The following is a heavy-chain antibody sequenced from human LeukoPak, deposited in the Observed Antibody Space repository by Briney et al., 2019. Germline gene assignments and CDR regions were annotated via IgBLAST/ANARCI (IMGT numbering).Heavy chain of an antibody. CDR2: IYYSGST. J-gene: IGHJ4*02. V-gene: IGHV4-61*01. CDR1: GGSVSSGSYY. D-gene: IGHD3-3*01. CDR3: ARVSRITIFGVVPYFDY. Sequence: SETLSLTCTVSGGSVSSGSYYWSWIRQPPGKGLEWIGYIYYSGSTNYNPSLKSRVTISVDTSKNQFSLKLSSVTAADTAVYYCARVSRITIFGVVPYFDYWGQGTLVTVSS.